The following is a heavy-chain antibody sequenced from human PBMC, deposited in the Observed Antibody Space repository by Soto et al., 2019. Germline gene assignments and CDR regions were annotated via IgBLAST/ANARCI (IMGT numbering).Heavy chain of an antibody. V-gene: IGHV4-59*01. Sequence: QVQLQESGPGLVKPSETLSLTCTVSGGSISSYYWSWIRQPPGKGLEWIGYIYYSGSTNYNPSLKSRVTISVDTSKTQFSLKLSPVTAADTAEYYCARTAWDDITIFDYWGQGTLVTVSS. CDR2: IYYSGST. D-gene: IGHD3-3*01. J-gene: IGHJ4*02. CDR1: GGSISSYY. CDR3: ARTAWDDITIFDY.